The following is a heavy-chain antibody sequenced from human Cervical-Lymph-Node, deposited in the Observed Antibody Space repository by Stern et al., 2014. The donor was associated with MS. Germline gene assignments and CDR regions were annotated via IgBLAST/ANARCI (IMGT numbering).Heavy chain of an antibody. V-gene: IGHV3-66*02. CDR2: IDSGGST. D-gene: IGHD6-19*01. CDR3: ARGWLAS. CDR1: GFTVNSNY. Sequence: EVHLVESGGGLVQPGGSLRLSCVISGFTVNSNYMTWARQAPGKGLECVSVIDSGGSTYYADSVKGRFTISRDNSKNTLFLQMNSLRPEDTAVYFCARGWLASWGQGTLVTVPS. J-gene: IGHJ5*02.